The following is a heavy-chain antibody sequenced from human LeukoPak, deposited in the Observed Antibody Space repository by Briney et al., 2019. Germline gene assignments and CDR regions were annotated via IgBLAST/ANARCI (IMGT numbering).Heavy chain of an antibody. D-gene: IGHD3-10*01. CDR1: GFTFSSYA. J-gene: IGHJ6*02. CDR2: ISYDGSNK. V-gene: IGHV3-30-3*01. Sequence: PGRSLRLSCAASGFTFSSYAMHWVRQAPGKGLEWVGVISYDGSNKYYADSVEGRFTISRDNSKNTLYLQMNSLRAEDTAVYYCASDTTYYYGSGSYPYGMDVWGQGTTVTVSS. CDR3: ASDTTYYYGSGSYPYGMDV.